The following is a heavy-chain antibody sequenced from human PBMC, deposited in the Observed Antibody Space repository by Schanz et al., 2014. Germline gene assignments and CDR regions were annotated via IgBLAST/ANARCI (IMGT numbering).Heavy chain of an antibody. Sequence: QVHLVESGGGVVQPGKSLRLSCAASGFTFRNYGIHWVRQAPGKGLSWVAVIWFDGTQKIYADSVKGRFTISRDNSKNTLYLQMSSLKTEDTAVYYCAKVGLYYYGSGFDYWGQGTLVTVSS. CDR1: GFTFRNYG. J-gene: IGHJ4*02. CDR2: IWFDGTQK. D-gene: IGHD3-10*01. CDR3: AKVGLYYYGSGFDY. V-gene: IGHV3-33*06.